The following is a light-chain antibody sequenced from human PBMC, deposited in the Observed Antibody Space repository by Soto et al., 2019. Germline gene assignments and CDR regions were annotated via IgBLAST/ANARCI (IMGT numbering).Light chain of an antibody. CDR2: NND. Sequence: QSVLTQPHSASGTPGQRVTISCSGSSSNIGANPINWYQQLPGTAPKLLIYNNDQRTSGVTDLFSASKSGTSASLAISGLQSEDEADYYCDAWDDSLYGAVLGGGTKLTVL. CDR3: DAWDDSLYGAV. CDR1: SSNIGANP. J-gene: IGLJ2*01. V-gene: IGLV1-44*01.